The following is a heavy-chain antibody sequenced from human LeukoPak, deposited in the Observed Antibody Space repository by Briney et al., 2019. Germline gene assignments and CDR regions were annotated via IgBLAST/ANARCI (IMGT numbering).Heavy chain of an antibody. J-gene: IGHJ4*02. D-gene: IGHD3-22*01. Sequence: GGSLRLSCRGSGFTFGYYALSWVRQAPGKGLVWVSRINSDGSSTSYADSVKGRFTISRDNAKNTLYLQMNSLRAEDTAVYYCARGPYYYDSSCFGYWGQGTLVTVSS. V-gene: IGHV3-74*01. CDR2: INSDGSST. CDR3: ARGPYYYDSSCFGY. CDR1: GFTFGYYA.